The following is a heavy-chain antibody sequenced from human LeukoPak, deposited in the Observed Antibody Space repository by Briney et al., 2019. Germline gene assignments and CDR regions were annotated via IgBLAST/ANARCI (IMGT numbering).Heavy chain of an antibody. Sequence: PGGSLRLSCAASGFTFSSYAMSWVRQAPGKGLEWVSAISGSGGSTYYADSVKGRFTISRDNSKNTLYLQMNSLRAEDTAVYYCAKDLEHSSSSAYYYYGVDVWGQGTTVTVSS. CDR1: GFTFSSYA. D-gene: IGHD6-6*01. CDR2: ISGSGGST. V-gene: IGHV3-23*01. CDR3: AKDLEHSSSSAYYYYGVDV. J-gene: IGHJ6*02.